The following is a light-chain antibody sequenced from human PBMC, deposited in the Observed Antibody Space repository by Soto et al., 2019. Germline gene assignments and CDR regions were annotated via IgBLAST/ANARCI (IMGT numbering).Light chain of an antibody. CDR2: KAS. CDR3: QQYHSYFT. CDR1: QSVDSW. Sequence: DIQMTQSPSTLSASVGDRVTITCRASQSVDSWLAWYQQRPGKAPKLLIYKASTLESGVPSRFSGSGSGTEFTLTISSLQADDFATYYCQQYHSYFTFGPGTTVDI. V-gene: IGKV1-5*03. J-gene: IGKJ3*01.